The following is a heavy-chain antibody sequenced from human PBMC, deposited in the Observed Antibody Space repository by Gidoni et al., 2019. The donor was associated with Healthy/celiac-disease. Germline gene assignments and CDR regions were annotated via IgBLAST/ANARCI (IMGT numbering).Heavy chain of an antibody. D-gene: IGHD1-1*01. CDR2: TYYSGST. J-gene: IGHJ4*02. CDR3: ASGGEVEHDY. CDR1: GGSISSSSYY. Sequence: QLQLQESGPGLVKPSETLSLTCTVSGGSISSSSYYWGWIRQPPGKGLEWIGSTYYSGSTYYNPSLKSRVTISVDTSKNQFSLKLSSVTAADTAVYYCASGGEVEHDYWGQGTLVTVSS. V-gene: IGHV4-39*01.